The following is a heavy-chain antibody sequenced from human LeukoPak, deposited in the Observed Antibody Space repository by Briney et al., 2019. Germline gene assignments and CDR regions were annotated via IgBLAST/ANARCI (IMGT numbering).Heavy chain of an antibody. CDR2: ITSSGTYI. J-gene: IGHJ6*03. CDR1: GFTFNNYN. V-gene: IGHV3-21*01. D-gene: IGHD1-26*01. CDR3: ARDPYSGNYGNYYYYMDV. Sequence: GGSLRLSCATSGFTFNNYNMNWVRQAPGRALEWVSSITSSGTYIFYADSVKGRFTISRDNAKNSLYLQMNSLGPEDTAVYYCARDPYSGNYGNYYYYMDVWGKGTTVTISS.